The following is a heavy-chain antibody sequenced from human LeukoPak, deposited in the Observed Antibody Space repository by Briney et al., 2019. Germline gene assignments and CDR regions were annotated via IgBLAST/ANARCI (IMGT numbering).Heavy chain of an antibody. D-gene: IGHD6-13*01. CDR1: GFTVSSNY. V-gene: IGHV3-66*02. J-gene: IGHJ4*02. CDR2: IYSGGST. CDR3: AREDSIAAAFDY. Sequence: PGGSLRPSCAASGFTVSSNYMSWVRQAPGKGLEWVSVIYSGGSTYYADSVKGRFTISRDNSKNTLYLQMNSLRAEDTAVYYCAREDSIAAAFDYWGQGTLVTVSS.